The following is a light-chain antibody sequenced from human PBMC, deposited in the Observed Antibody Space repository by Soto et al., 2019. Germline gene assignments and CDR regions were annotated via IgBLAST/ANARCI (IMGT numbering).Light chain of an antibody. J-gene: IGKJ1*01. V-gene: IGKV1-5*03. CDR3: QQYSSYSWT. CDR2: KAS. CDR1: QSISSW. Sequence: DIQMTQSPSTLSASVGDRVTITCRASQSISSWLAWYQQNPGKAPKLLIYKASSLESGVPSRFSGSGSGTEFTLTISSLQPDDFATYYCQQYSSYSWTFGQGTKVEIK.